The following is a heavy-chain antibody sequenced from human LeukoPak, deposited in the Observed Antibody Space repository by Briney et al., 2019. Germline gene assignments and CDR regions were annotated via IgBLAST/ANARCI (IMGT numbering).Heavy chain of an antibody. J-gene: IGHJ4*02. CDR2: ISGSGGST. CDR3: AKDPFYYYDSGAYFDY. D-gene: IGHD3-22*01. Sequence: GGSLRLSCAASGFTFSSYAMSWVRQAPGKGLEWVSVISGSGGSTDYADSVKGRFTISRDNSKNTLYLQMNSLRAEDTAVYYCAKDPFYYYDSGAYFDYWGQGTLVTVSS. V-gene: IGHV3-23*01. CDR1: GFTFSSYA.